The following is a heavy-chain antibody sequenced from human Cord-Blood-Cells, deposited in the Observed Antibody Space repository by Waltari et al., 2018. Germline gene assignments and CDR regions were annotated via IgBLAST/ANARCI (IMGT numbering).Heavy chain of an antibody. J-gene: IGHJ4*02. V-gene: IGHV4-31*03. D-gene: IGHD6-6*01. CDR1: GGSISSGGYY. CDR2: IYYSGST. CDR3: ARGASSSSKSQVDY. Sequence: QVQLQESGPGLVKPSQTLSLTCTVSGGSISSGGYYWSWIRQHPGKGLEWIGYIYYSGSTYYNPSLKRRVTISVDTSKNQFSLKLSSVTAADTAVYYCARGASSSSKSQVDYWGQGTLVTVSS.